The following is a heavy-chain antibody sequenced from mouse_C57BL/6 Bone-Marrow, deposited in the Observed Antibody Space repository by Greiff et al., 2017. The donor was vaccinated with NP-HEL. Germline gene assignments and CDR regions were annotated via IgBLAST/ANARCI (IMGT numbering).Heavy chain of an antibody. CDR1: GYTFTSYW. CDR3: AREDGYHPLAY. CDR2: IDPSDSET. J-gene: IGHJ3*01. Sequence: QVQLQQPGAELVRPGSSVKLSCKASGYTFTSYWMHWVKQRPIQGLEWIGNIDPSDSETHYNQKFKDKATLTVDKSSSTAYMQLSSLTSEDSAVYYCAREDGYHPLAYWGQGTLVTVSA. V-gene: IGHV1-52*01. D-gene: IGHD2-3*01.